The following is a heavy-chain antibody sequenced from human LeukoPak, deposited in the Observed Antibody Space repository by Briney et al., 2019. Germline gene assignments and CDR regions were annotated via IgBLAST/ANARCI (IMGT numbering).Heavy chain of an antibody. CDR2: INANTGVT. V-gene: IGHV1-2*02. J-gene: IGHJ5*01. CDR3: ARGTYNWFDS. CDR1: GYTFTDYY. D-gene: IGHD3-10*01. Sequence: ASVKVSCKASGYTFTDYYIHWVRQAPGEGLEWLGWINANTGVTHYAQRFQGRVTMTRVTSISTAYMEVGLTSDDTAVFYCARGTYNWFDSWGQGTLVTVSS.